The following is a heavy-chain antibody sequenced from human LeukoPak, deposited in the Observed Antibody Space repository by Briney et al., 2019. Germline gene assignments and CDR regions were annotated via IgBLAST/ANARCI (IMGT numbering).Heavy chain of an antibody. D-gene: IGHD6-13*01. Sequence: PSETLSLTCTVSGGSISSYYWSWIRQPPGKGLEWIGYIYYSGSTNYNPSLKSRVTISVDTSKNQFSLKLSSVTAADTAVYYCARSRSKGSSWYPHLDYWGQGTLVTVSS. CDR2: IYYSGST. J-gene: IGHJ4*02. CDR1: GGSISSYY. V-gene: IGHV4-59*08. CDR3: ARSRSKGSSWYPHLDY.